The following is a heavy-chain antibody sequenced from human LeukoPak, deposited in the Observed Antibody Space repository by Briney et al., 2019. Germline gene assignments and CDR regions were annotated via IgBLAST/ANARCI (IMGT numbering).Heavy chain of an antibody. CDR2: ISSSGTTI. CDR1: GFTFSDYY. V-gene: IGHV3-11*01. CDR3: ARRRDSGSLQHFDY. Sequence: GGSLRLSCAASGFTFSDYYMSWIRQAPGKGLEWVSYISSSGTTIYYADSVKGRFTISRGNAKNSLYLQMNSLRAEDTAVYYCARRRDSGSLQHFDYWGQGALVTVSS. J-gene: IGHJ4*02. D-gene: IGHD1-26*01.